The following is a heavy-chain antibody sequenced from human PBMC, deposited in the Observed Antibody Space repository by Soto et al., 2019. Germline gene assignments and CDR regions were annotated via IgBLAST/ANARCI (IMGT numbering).Heavy chain of an antibody. CDR3: ARLGYGGNPYYFDY. V-gene: IGHV4-31*03. D-gene: IGHD4-17*01. Sequence: QVQLQESGPGLVKPSQTLSLTCTVSGSSISSGGYYWSWIRQPPGKGREGTGYIYYSGSTYYTPYLKSRVVTSVDTSKNEFSLKLSSVTAADTAVYYGARLGYGGNPYYFDYWGQGTLGNGSS. J-gene: IGHJ4*02. CDR2: IYYSGST. CDR1: GSSISSGGYY.